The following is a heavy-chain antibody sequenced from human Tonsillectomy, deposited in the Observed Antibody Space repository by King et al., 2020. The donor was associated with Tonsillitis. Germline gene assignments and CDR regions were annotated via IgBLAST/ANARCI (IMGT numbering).Heavy chain of an antibody. CDR2: INSDGSST. D-gene: IGHD3-9*01. V-gene: IGHV3-74*01. CDR3: VRGDYDILAGPAPIDY. J-gene: IGHJ4*02. Sequence: DVQLVESGGGLVQPGESLRLSCAATGFIFSSYWMHWVRQAPGKGLVWVSRINSDGSSTDYADSVKGRFTISRDNAKNTLYLQMNSLRAEDTAVYYCVRGDYDILAGPAPIDYWGQGTLVTVSS. CDR1: GFIFSSYW.